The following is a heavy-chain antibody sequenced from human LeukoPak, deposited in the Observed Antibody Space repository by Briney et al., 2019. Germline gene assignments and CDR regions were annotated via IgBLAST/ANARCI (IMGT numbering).Heavy chain of an antibody. CDR2: IYYSGST. D-gene: IGHD6-6*01. CDR1: GGSISSYY. V-gene: IGHV4-39*01. J-gene: IGHJ3*02. Sequence: SETLSLTCTVSGGSISSYYWGWIRQPPGKGLEWIGSIYYSGSTYYNPSLKSRVTISVDTSKNQFSLKLSSVTAADTAVYYCARPYSSSPFDAFDIWGQGTMVTVSS. CDR3: ARPYSSSPFDAFDI.